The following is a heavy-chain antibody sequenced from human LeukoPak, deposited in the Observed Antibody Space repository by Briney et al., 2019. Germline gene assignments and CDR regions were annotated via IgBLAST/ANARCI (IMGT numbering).Heavy chain of an antibody. J-gene: IGHJ6*04. CDR3: ARGFRYGQRLGQRDRAVSV. CDR2: VYYSGST. V-gene: IGHV4-59*01. Sequence: PSETLSLTCTVSGGSIGSYYWSWIRQPPGKGLEWIAYVYYSGSTNYNPSLKSRVTISVDTSKNQFSLKLSSVTAADTAVYYCARGFRYGQRLGQRDRAVSVWGKGTTVTVSS. D-gene: IGHD5-18*01. CDR1: GGSIGSYY.